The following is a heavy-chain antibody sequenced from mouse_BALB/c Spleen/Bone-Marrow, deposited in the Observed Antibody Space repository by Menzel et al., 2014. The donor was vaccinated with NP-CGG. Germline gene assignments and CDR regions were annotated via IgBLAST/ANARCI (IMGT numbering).Heavy chain of an antibody. J-gene: IGHJ4*01. CDR3: ARDEDYAMDY. V-gene: IGHV5-17*02. CDR1: GFTFSSFG. CDR2: ISSGSSII. Sequence: EVKLMESGGGLVQPGGSRKLSCAASGFTFSSFGMHWVRQAPEKGLEWVAYISSGSSIIYYADTVKGRFTISRDNPKNNLFLQMTSIRSEDTTMYYCARDEDYAMDYWGQGTSVTVSS.